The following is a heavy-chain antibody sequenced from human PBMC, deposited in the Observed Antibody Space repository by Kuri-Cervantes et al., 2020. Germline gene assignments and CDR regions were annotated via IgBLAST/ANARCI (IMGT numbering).Heavy chain of an antibody. CDR3: ARSCSSCYYFDY. Sequence: SETLSLTCAVSGYSISSGYYWGWIRQPPGKGLEWIGSIYHSGSTYYNPSLKSRVTISVDTSKNQFSLKLSSVTAADTAVYYCARSCSSCYYFDYWGQGTLVTVSS. J-gene: IGHJ4*02. CDR2: IYHSGST. D-gene: IGHD6-13*01. V-gene: IGHV4-38-2*01. CDR1: GYSISSGYY.